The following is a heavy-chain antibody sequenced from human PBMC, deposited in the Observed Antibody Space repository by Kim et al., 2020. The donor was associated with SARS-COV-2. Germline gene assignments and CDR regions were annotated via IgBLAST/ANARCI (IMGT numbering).Heavy chain of an antibody. V-gene: IGHV3-30*02. Sequence: KGRCTISRDNSENTLYLQMNSLRAEDTAVYYCAKVPETAVTNYYYYGMDVWGQGTTVTVSS. J-gene: IGHJ6*02. D-gene: IGHD4-4*01. CDR3: AKVPETAVTNYYYYGMDV.